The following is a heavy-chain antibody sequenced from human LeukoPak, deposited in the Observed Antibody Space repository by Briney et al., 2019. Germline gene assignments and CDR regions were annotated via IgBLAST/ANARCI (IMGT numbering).Heavy chain of an antibody. J-gene: IGHJ5*02. CDR1: GYTFTSYD. Sequence: ASVKLSCKASGYTFTSYDINWVRQATGQGLEWMGCMNPNSGNTGYAEKFQGRVTITRNTSISTAYMELSSLRSEDTAVYYCARRPRRYYSVNWFDPWGQGTLVTVSS. V-gene: IGHV1-8*01. D-gene: IGHD3-10*01. CDR3: ARRPRRYYSVNWFDP. CDR2: MNPNSGNT.